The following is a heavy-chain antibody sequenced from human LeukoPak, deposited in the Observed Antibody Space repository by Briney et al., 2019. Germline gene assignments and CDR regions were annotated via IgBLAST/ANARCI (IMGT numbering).Heavy chain of an antibody. D-gene: IGHD5-12*01. Sequence: GASVKVSCKASGYTFTGYYMHWVRQAPGQGLEWMGWMNPNSGNTGYAQKFQGRVTMTRNTSISTAYMELSSLRSEDTAVYYCARGPPSGWIDYWGQGTLVTVSS. CDR2: MNPNSGNT. J-gene: IGHJ4*02. CDR3: ARGPPSGWIDY. CDR1: GYTFTGYY. V-gene: IGHV1-8*02.